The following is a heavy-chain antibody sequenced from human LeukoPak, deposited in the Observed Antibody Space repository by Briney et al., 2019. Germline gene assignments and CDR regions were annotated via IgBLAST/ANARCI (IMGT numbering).Heavy chain of an antibody. Sequence: RGESLKISCKGIGDKFSTYWIGWVRQMPGKGLEWMGSIYLGDSDTRYSPSFQGRVSLSADKSASTAYLQWSSLKASDTAIYYCARRKFDSSGSAFFDYWGRGTLVTVSS. CDR1: GDKFSTYW. V-gene: IGHV5-51*01. J-gene: IGHJ4*02. CDR3: ARRKFDSSGSAFFDY. CDR2: IYLGDSDT. D-gene: IGHD3-22*01.